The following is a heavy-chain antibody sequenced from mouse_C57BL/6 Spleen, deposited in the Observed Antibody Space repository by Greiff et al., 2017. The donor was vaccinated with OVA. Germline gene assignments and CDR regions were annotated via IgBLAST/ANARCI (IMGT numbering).Heavy chain of an antibody. CDR3: ARGGNPAWFAY. V-gene: IGHV5-17*01. J-gene: IGHJ3*01. Sequence: GFPFSDYGMHWVRQAPEKGLEWVAYISSGSSTIYYADTVKGRFTISRDNAKNTLFLQMTRLRSEDTAMYYCARGGNPAWFAYWGQGTLVTVSA. D-gene: IGHD2-1*01. CDR2: ISSGSSTI. CDR1: GFPFSDYG.